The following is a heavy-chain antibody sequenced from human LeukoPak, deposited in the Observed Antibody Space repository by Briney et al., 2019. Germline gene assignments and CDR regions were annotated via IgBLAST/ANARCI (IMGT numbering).Heavy chain of an antibody. J-gene: IGHJ6*02. CDR2: ISGSGGST. V-gene: IGHV3-23*01. CDR3: AKDLDC. Sequence: GGSLRLSCTASGFIFNDFGLHWVRQGPGKGLEWVSAISGSGGSTYYADSVKGRFTISRDNSKNTLYLQMNSLRAEDTAVYYCAKDLDCWGQGTTVTVSS. CDR1: GFIFNDFG.